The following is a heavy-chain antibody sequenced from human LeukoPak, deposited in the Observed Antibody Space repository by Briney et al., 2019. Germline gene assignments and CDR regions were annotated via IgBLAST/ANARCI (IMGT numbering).Heavy chain of an antibody. D-gene: IGHD2-21*02. CDR2: ISSGGSTI. CDR1: GFTFSNYE. Sequence: PGGSLRLSCAVSGFTFSNYEMNWVRQAPGKGLEWVSYISSGGSTIYYADSVKGRFTISRDNAKNSLYLQMNSLRAEDTALYYCAKGVCGGDCYSGYYFDYWGQGTLVTVSS. J-gene: IGHJ4*02. CDR3: AKGVCGGDCYSGYYFDY. V-gene: IGHV3-48*03.